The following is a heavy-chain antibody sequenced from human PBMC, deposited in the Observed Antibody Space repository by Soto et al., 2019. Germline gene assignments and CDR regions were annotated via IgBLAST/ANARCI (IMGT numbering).Heavy chain of an antibody. V-gene: IGHV3-64D*08. CDR1: GFTFSSYA. CDR2: ISSNGGST. J-gene: IGHJ5*02. Sequence: PGGSLRLSCSASGFTFSSYAMHWVRQAPGKGLEYVSAISSNGGSTYYADSVKGRFTISRDNSKNTLYLQMSSLRAEDTAVYYCVKGPRYYYDSSGYLNNWFDPWGQGTLVTAPQ. CDR3: VKGPRYYYDSSGYLNNWFDP. D-gene: IGHD3-22*01.